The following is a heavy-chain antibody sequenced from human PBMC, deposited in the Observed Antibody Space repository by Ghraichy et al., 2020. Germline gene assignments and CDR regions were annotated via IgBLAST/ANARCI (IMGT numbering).Heavy chain of an antibody. CDR1: GGSISSSSYY. V-gene: IGHV4-39*01. CDR2: IYYSGST. J-gene: IGHJ4*02. Sequence: SETLSLTCTVSGGSISSSSYYWGWIRQPPGKGLEWIGSIYYSGSTYYNPSLKSRVTISVDTSKNQFSLKLSSVTAADTAVYYCANDGIAVAGTSYYWGQGTLVTVSS. D-gene: IGHD6-19*01. CDR3: ANDGIAVAGTSYY.